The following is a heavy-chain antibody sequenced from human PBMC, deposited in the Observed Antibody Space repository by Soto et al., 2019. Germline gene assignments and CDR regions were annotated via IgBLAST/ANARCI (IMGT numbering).Heavy chain of an antibody. CDR2: ISGSGGST. V-gene: IGHV3-23*01. CDR1: EFMFRMYL. Sequence: PGGSLRLSCDASEFMFRMYLMSWVRQAPGKGLEWVSAISGSGGSTYYADSVKGRFTISRDKSKNTLYLQMNSLRAEDTALYYCAKSFSSNWYDYFDYWGQGSLVTVSS. CDR3: AKSFSSNWYDYFDY. D-gene: IGHD6-13*01. J-gene: IGHJ4*02.